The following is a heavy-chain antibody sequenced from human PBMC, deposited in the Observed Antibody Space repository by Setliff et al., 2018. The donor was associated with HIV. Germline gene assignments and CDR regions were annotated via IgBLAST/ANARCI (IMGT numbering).Heavy chain of an antibody. J-gene: IGHJ6*03. CDR1: GYTFTNYD. Sequence: ASVKVSCKASGYTFTNYDINWVRQAPGQGLEWMGWINPNSGGTNHAQKFQGRVTMTRDTSISTAYMELGSLRSDDTAVYYCATDPQKGGYYYYYMDVWGKGTTVTVSS. D-gene: IGHD2-15*01. CDR3: ATDPQKGGYYYYYMDV. V-gene: IGHV1-2*02. CDR2: INPNSGGT.